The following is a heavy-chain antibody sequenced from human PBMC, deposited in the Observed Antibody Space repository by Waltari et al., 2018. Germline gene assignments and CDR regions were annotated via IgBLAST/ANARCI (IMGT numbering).Heavy chain of an antibody. CDR1: GYTFTSYY. CDR3: ANQWREANYYYYGMDV. D-gene: IGHD2-8*01. CDR2: INPSGGST. J-gene: IGHJ6*02. Sequence: QVQLVQSGAEVKKPGASVKVSCKASGYTFTSYYMHWVRQAPGQGLEWMGIINPSGGSTSYAQKFQGRVTMTRDTSTSTVYMELSSLRSEDTAVYYCANQWREANYYYYGMDVWGQGTTVTVSS. V-gene: IGHV1-46*01.